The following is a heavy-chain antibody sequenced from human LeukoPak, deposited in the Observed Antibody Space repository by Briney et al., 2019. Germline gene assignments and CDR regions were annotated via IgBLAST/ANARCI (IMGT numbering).Heavy chain of an antibody. D-gene: IGHD3-22*01. J-gene: IGHJ3*02. Sequence: GRSLRLSCAASGFTFSSYGMHWVRRAPGKGLEWVAVISYDGSNKYYADSVKGRFTISRDNSKNTLYLQMNSLRAEDTAVYYCAKIDYYDSSGYYSGRLSDAFDIWGQGTMVTVSS. V-gene: IGHV3-30*18. CDR2: ISYDGSNK. CDR3: AKIDYYDSSGYYSGRLSDAFDI. CDR1: GFTFSSYG.